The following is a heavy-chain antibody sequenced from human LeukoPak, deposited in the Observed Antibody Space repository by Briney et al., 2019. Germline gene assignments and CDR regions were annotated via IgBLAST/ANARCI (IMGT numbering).Heavy chain of an antibody. Sequence: GSLRLSCAASGFTFSSYAMSWVRQAPGKGLEWVSAISGSGGSTYYADSVKGRFTISRDNSKNTLYLQMNSLRAEDTAVYYCAKGGFGVVTSYYFDYWGQGTLVTVSS. CDR3: AKGGFGVVTSYYFDY. CDR1: GFTFSSYA. D-gene: IGHD3-3*01. J-gene: IGHJ4*02. V-gene: IGHV3-23*01. CDR2: ISGSGGST.